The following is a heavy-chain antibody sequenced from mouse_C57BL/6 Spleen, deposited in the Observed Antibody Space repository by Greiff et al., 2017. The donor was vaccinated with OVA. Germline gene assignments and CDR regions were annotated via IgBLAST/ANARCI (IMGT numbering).Heavy chain of an antibody. CDR2: IWGVGST. D-gene: IGHD1-1*01. J-gene: IGHJ2*01. CDR3: AKIGHYYGSSPYFDY. V-gene: IGHV2-3*01. CDR1: GFSLTSYG. Sequence: VMMVETGPGLVAPPQSLSITCTVSGFSLTSYGVSRVCQPPGKGLERLGVIWGVGSTNYHSALLSRMGTSTDNSKSQAFLTLNSLQSADTTTYYCAKIGHYYGSSPYFDYWGQGTTLTVSS.